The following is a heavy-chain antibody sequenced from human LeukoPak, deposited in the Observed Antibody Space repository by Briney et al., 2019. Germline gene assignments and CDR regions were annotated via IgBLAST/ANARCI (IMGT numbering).Heavy chain of an antibody. J-gene: IGHJ6*04. CDR3: ARSHIVVVPAAISYYYYYGMDV. CDR2: IIPIFGTA. D-gene: IGHD2-2*01. CDR1: GGTFSSYA. V-gene: IGHV1-69*01. Sequence: SVKVSCKASGGTFSSYAISWVRQAPGQGLEWMGGIIPIFGTANYAQKVQGRVTITADESTSTAYMELSSLRSEDTAVYYSARSHIVVVPAAISYYYYYGMDVWGKGTTVTVSS.